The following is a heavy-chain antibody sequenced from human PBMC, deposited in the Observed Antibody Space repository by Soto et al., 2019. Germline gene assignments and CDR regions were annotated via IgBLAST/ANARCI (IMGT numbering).Heavy chain of an antibody. CDR1: GGSISSSSYY. J-gene: IGHJ5*02. V-gene: IGHV4-39*01. CDR2: IYYSGST. D-gene: IGHD1-26*01. CDR3: ARWFPTGGYHNGNWFDT. Sequence: SETLSLTCTVSGGSISSSSYYWGWIRQPPGKGLEWIGSIYYSGSTYYSPSLKSRVTISVDTSKNQFSLKLSSVTAADTAVFYCARWFPTGGYHNGNWFDTWRQATLVTVS.